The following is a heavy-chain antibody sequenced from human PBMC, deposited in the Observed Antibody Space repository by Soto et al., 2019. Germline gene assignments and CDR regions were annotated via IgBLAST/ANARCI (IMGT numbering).Heavy chain of an antibody. J-gene: IGHJ4*02. D-gene: IGHD1-1*01. V-gene: IGHV4-59*08. Sequence: SETLSLTCTVSGGSISTYYWSWSRQPPWKGLEWIGYIYYSGSTNYNPSLKSRVTISVDTSKNQFSLKLSSVTAADTAVYYCAIQEARSAGVQLSFDYWGQGALVTVST. CDR1: GGSISTYY. CDR3: AIQEARSAGVQLSFDY. CDR2: IYYSGST.